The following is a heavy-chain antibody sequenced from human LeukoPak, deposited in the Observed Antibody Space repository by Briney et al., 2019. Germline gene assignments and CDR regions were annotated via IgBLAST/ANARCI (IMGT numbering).Heavy chain of an antibody. Sequence: GASVTVSCKASGYTFTGYYMHWVRQAPGQGLEWMGRINPNSGGTNYAQKFQGRVTMTRDTSISTAYMELSSLRSEDTAVYYCARDGGGERCFDWLLPNTYYYYGMDVWGQGTTVTVSS. CDR3: ARDGGGERCFDWLLPNTYYYYGMDV. D-gene: IGHD3-9*01. CDR1: GYTFTGYY. J-gene: IGHJ6*02. V-gene: IGHV1-2*06. CDR2: INPNSGGT.